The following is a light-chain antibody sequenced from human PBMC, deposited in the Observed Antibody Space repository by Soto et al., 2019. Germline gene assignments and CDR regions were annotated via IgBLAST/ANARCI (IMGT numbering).Light chain of an antibody. CDR1: ENVRTF. Sequence: PGERATLSCRASENVRTFVDWYQQKPGQAPRLLIYGASNRATDIPARFSGSGSGTDFTLTISNLEPEDFAVYYCQQHSHWPPWTFGQGTRAEIQ. CDR2: GAS. CDR3: QQHSHWPPWT. V-gene: IGKV3-11*01. J-gene: IGKJ1*01.